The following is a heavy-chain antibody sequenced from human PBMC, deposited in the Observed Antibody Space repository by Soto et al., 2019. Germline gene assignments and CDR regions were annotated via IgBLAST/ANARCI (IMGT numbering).Heavy chain of an antibody. CDR2: IDHSGRT. CDR1: GGSFSGYY. CDR3: ARDRQYSHFWSGYQYEGPYGMDV. D-gene: IGHD3-3*02. Sequence: QVQLQQWGAGLLKPSETLSLTCAVHGGSFSGYYWTGIRQAPGKGLAWIGEIDHSGRTNYNSSLKSRVSISVDTSKNQLSLILLSVTAADTGVYYCARDRQYSHFWSGYQYEGPYGMDVWGQGTTVTVSS. V-gene: IGHV4-34*02. J-gene: IGHJ6*02.